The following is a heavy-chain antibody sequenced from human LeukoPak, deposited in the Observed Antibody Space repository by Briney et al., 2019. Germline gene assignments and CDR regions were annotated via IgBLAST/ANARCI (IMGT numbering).Heavy chain of an antibody. CDR3: ARGILRDYYDSSGFYHRGGVGY. V-gene: IGHV4-61*09. CDR2: IHTSGTM. D-gene: IGHD3-22*01. Sequence: SETLSLTCTVSGGSVSTGSYYWSWIRQPAGRGLEWIGHIHTSGTMNYNASLKSRVRISVETSKNQFSLRLSSVTAADAAVYFCARGILRDYYDSSGFYHRGGVGYWGQGTLVTVSS. J-gene: IGHJ4*02. CDR1: GGSVSTGSYY.